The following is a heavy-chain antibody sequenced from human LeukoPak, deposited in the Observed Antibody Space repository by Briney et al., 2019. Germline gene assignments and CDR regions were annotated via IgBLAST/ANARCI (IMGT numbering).Heavy chain of an antibody. J-gene: IGHJ4*02. D-gene: IGHD5-24*01. CDR3: ARGDNYKSTLFDY. CDR2: ISYSGTT. V-gene: IGHV4-59*01. CDR1: GDSISSYY. Sequence: SETLSLTCTVSGDSISSYYWNWIREPPGKGLEWIGYISYSGTTNFNPSLKSRVTISVDTSKEQFSLKLTSATAADTAVYYCARGDNYKSTLFDYWGQGTLVSVSS.